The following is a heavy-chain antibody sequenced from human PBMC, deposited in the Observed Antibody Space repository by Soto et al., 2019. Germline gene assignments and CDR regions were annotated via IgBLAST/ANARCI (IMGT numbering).Heavy chain of an antibody. J-gene: IGHJ6*02. CDR3: AKQQGPGTPYYYAMDV. Sequence: GGSLILSCAASGFTFSSYSMTWVRQAPGKGLEWVSTLSGSGGSTYYAASVKGRFTISRDNSKDTLYLEMNSLRGEDTAVYFCAKQQGPGTPYYYAMDVWGQGTAVTVSS. CDR2: LSGSGGST. D-gene: IGHD1-1*01. V-gene: IGHV3-23*01. CDR1: GFTFSSYS.